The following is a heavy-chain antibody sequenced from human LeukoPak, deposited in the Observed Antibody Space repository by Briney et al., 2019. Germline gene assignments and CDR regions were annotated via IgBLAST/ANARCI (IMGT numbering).Heavy chain of an antibody. CDR1: GYTFTSYG. J-gene: IGHJ4*02. V-gene: IGHV1-18*04. D-gene: IGHD3-10*01. CDR3: AREMGGSGSSPFDY. CDR2: ISAYNGNT. Sequence: ASVKVSCKASGYTFTSYGISWVRPAPGQGLEWMGWISAYNGNTNYAQTLQGRVTMTTDTSTSTAYMELRSLRSDDTAVYYCAREMGGSGSSPFDYWGQGTLVTVSS.